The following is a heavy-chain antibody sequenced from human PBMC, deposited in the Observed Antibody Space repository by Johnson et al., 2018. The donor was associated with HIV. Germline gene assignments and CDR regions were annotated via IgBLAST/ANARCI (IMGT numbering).Heavy chain of an antibody. CDR1: GFTFSSYG. D-gene: IGHD2-2*01. J-gene: IGHJ3*02. CDR2: ISYDGSNK. Sequence: QVHLVESGGGVVQPGGSLRLSCAASGFTFSSYGMHWVRQAPGKGLEWVAVISYDGSNKYYADSVKGRFTISRDNSKNTLYLQMNSLRAEDTALYYCARGAPEDIVVVPAAFDIWGQGTMVTVSS. V-gene: IGHV3-30*03. CDR3: ARGAPEDIVVVPAAFDI.